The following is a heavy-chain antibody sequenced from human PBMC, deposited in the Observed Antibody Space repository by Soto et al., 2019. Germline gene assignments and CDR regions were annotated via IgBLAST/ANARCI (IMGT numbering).Heavy chain of an antibody. CDR1: GFTFSTYS. Sequence: EVQLVESGGGLVKPGGSLRLSCAASGFTFSTYSMNWVRQAPGKGLEWVSSISSSSDYIYYADSVKGRFTISRDNAKNSLYLQMNSRSDEDTAVYYGAGGGTPEPPATNRFDPWGQGPLVTVPS. CDR2: ISSSSDYI. V-gene: IGHV3-21*01. J-gene: IGHJ5*02. D-gene: IGHD1-1*01. CDR3: AGGGTPEPPATNRFDP.